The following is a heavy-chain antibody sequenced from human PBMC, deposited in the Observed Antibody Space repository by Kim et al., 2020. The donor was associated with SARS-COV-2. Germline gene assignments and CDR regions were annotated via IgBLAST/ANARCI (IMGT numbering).Heavy chain of an antibody. V-gene: IGHV4-39*01. CDR3: ARQWGDYYDSSGLNY. D-gene: IGHD3-22*01. J-gene: IGHJ4*02. Sequence: PSLKSRVTISVDTSKNQFSLKLSSVTAADTAVYYCARQWGDYYDSSGLNYWGQGTLVTVSS.